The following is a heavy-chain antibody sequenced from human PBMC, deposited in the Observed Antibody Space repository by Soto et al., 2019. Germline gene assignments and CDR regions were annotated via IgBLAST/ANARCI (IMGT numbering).Heavy chain of an antibody. V-gene: IGHV1-8*01. CDR1: GYTFTDYD. CDR2: MNPNTGNA. D-gene: IGHD5-12*01. J-gene: IGHJ4*02. Sequence: GASVKVSCKASGYTFTDYDINWVRQAPGQGLEWMGWMNPNTGNARYAQKFQGRFIMTRDTSINTAYMELSSLRSEDTAVYYCARGRLATMTDFWGQGTLVTVSS. CDR3: ARGRLATMTDF.